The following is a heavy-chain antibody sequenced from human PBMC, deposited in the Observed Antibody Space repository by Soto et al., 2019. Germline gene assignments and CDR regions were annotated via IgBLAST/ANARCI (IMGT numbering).Heavy chain of an antibody. D-gene: IGHD6-19*01. Sequence: GGSLRLSCAASGFTFSSYSMNWVRQAPGKGLEWVSSISSSSSYIYYADSVKGRFTISRDNAKNSLYLQMNSLRAEDTAVYYCARDSWEYSSGGVSAFDIWGQGTMVTVSS. V-gene: IGHV3-21*01. CDR2: ISSSSSYI. CDR1: GFTFSSYS. J-gene: IGHJ3*02. CDR3: ARDSWEYSSGGVSAFDI.